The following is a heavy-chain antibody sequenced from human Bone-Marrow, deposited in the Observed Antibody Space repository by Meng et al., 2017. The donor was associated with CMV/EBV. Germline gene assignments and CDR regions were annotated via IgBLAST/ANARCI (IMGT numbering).Heavy chain of an antibody. Sequence: GESLKISCAASGFTFSSYAMSWVRQAPGKGLEWVSSISSSSSYIYYADSVKGRFTISRDNAKNSLYLQMNSLRAEDTAVYYCARYGEQWLVLYGMDVWGQGTTVTVSS. V-gene: IGHV3-21*01. CDR1: GFTFSSYA. CDR2: ISSSSSYI. D-gene: IGHD6-19*01. J-gene: IGHJ6*02. CDR3: ARYGEQWLVLYGMDV.